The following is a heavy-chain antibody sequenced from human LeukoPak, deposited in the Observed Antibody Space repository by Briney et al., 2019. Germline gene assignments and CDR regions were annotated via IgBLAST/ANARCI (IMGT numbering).Heavy chain of an antibody. V-gene: IGHV4-39*01. CDR3: ARVSPTFGY. D-gene: IGHD1-26*01. Sequence: SETLSLTCSVSGGSINTRSYSWGWIRQPPGKGLEWIGSMFSSGSTYYNPSLKGRVTLSVDTSKNQFSLNVRSVTAADTAVYYCARVSPTFGYWGQGILVTVSS. CDR1: GGSINTRSYS. J-gene: IGHJ4*02. CDR2: MFSSGST.